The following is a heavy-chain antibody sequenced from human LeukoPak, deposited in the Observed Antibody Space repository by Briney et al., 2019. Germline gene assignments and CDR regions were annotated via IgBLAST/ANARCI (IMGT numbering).Heavy chain of an antibody. CDR3: ARGRVTMVRGVSRTYWYFDL. J-gene: IGHJ2*01. V-gene: IGHV4-34*01. Sequence: SETLSLTCAVYGGSFSGYYWSWIRQPPGKGLEWIGEINHSGSTNYNPSLKSRVTISVYTSKNQFSLKLSSVTAADTAVYYCARGRVTMVRGVSRTYWYFDLWGRGTLVTVSS. CDR1: GGSFSGYY. CDR2: INHSGST. D-gene: IGHD3-10*01.